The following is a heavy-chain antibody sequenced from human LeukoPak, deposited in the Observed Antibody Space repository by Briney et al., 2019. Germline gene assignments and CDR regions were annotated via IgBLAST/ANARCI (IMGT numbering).Heavy chain of an antibody. D-gene: IGHD4-11*01. CDR3: ARIILGAAVTAGFDY. Sequence: GGSLRLSCAASGFTFSSYAMHWVRQAPGKGLEWVAVISYDGSNKYYADSVKGRFTNSRDNSKNTLYLQMNSLRAEDTAVYYCARIILGAAVTAGFDYWDQGTLVTVSS. V-gene: IGHV3-30-3*01. J-gene: IGHJ4*02. CDR2: ISYDGSNK. CDR1: GFTFSSYA.